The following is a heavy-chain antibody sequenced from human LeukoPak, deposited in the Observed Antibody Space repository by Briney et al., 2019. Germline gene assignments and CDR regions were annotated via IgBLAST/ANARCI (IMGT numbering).Heavy chain of an antibody. CDR3: AGEPRGYYYYGMDV. CDR2: FDPEDGET. CDR1: GYTLTELS. D-gene: IGHD1-14*01. Sequence: GASVKVSCKVSGYTLTELSMHWVRQAPGKGLEWMGGFDPEDGETIYAQKFQGRVTMTEDTSTDTAYMELSSLRSEDTAVYYCAGEPRGYYYYGMDVWGQGTTVTVSS. V-gene: IGHV1-24*01. J-gene: IGHJ6*02.